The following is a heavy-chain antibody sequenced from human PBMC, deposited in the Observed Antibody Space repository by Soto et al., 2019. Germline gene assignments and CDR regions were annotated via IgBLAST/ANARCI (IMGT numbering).Heavy chain of an antibody. CDR2: IYYSGST. V-gene: IGHV4-59*01. CDR3: ARVDEDTDGDYYYYGMDV. J-gene: IGHJ6*02. Sequence: SETLSLTCTVSGGSISSYYWSWIRQPPGKGLEWIGYIYYSGSTNYNPSLKSRVTTSVDTSKNQFSLKLSSVTAADTAVYYCARVDEDTDGDYYYYGMDVWGQGTTVTVSS. CDR1: GGSISSYY. D-gene: IGHD5-18*01.